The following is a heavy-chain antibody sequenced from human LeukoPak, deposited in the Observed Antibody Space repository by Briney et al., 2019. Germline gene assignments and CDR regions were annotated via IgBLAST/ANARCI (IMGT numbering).Heavy chain of an antibody. V-gene: IGHV3-21*06. J-gene: IGHJ4*02. CDR1: GFTFSSYA. Sequence: PGRSLRLSCAASGFTFSSYAMHWVRQAPGKGLEWVSSIGTDGYSYSAVSVKGRFTISRDNAKSTLYLQMDSLTVEDTALYYCARGTIGGNPASAYWGQGTLVTVSS. CDR3: ARGTIGGNPASAY. D-gene: IGHD4-23*01. CDR2: IGTDGYS.